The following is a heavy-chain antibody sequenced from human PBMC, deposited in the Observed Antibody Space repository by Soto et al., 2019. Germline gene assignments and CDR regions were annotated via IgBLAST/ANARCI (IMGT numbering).Heavy chain of an antibody. CDR2: INHSGST. Sequence: QVQLQQWGAGLLKPSETLSLTCTVYGGSFSGSYCSWIRQPPGKGLEWIGEINHSGSTNYNPSLKTRVTISVDTSKNQFSLKLSYVSAADTAVYYCARGRAAGVDYWGQGTLVTVSS. CDR1: GGSFSGSY. J-gene: IGHJ4*02. D-gene: IGHD6-13*01. CDR3: ARGRAAGVDY. V-gene: IGHV4-34*01.